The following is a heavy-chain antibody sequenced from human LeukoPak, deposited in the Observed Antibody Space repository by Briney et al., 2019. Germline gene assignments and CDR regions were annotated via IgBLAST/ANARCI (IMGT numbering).Heavy chain of an antibody. J-gene: IGHJ4*02. CDR2: INSDGSST. D-gene: IGHD6-13*01. V-gene: IGHV3-74*01. Sequence: PGGSLRLSCAASGFTFSNYWMHWVRQAPGKGLVWVSRINSDGSSTTYADSVKGRFTISRDNAKNTLYLQMNSLRAEDTAVYHCAREGPYSRIFDYWGQGTLVTVSS. CDR3: AREGPYSRIFDY. CDR1: GFTFSNYW.